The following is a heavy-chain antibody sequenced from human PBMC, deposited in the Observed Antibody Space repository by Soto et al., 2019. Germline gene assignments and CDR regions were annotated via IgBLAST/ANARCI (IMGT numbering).Heavy chain of an antibody. CDR2: TYYRSKWYN. D-gene: IGHD5-12*01. J-gene: IGHJ4*02. Sequence: SQTLSLTLASSGDRVSRNSAAWNWIGQSPSRGLEGLGRTYYRSKWYNDYAVSVKSRITINPDTSKNQFSLQLNSVTPEDTAVYYCARDYSYSGYEYSFDYWGQGTLVTVSS. CDR1: GDRVSRNSAA. CDR3: ARDYSYSGYEYSFDY. V-gene: IGHV6-1*01.